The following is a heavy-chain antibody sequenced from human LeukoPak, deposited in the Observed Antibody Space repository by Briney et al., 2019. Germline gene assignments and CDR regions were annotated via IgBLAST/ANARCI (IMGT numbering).Heavy chain of an antibody. CDR3: ARTSGYDFWSGYYRSDY. CDR1: GGSISSGDYY. D-gene: IGHD3-3*01. Sequence: SQTLSLTCTVSGGSISSGDYYWSWIRQPPGKGLEWIGYIYYSGSTYYNPSLKSRVTISVDTSKNQFSLKLSSVTAADTAVYYCARTSGYDFWSGYYRSDYGGQGTLVTVSS. V-gene: IGHV4-30-4*08. CDR2: IYYSGST. J-gene: IGHJ4*02.